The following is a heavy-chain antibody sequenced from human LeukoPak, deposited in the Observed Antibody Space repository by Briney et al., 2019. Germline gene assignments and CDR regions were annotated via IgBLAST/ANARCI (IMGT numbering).Heavy chain of an antibody. J-gene: IGHJ6*04. CDR2: IYYSGST. D-gene: IGHD1-26*01. CDR1: GGSISSYY. V-gene: IGHV4-59*01. Sequence: SETLSLTCTVSGGSISSYYWSWIRQPPGKGLEWIGYIYYSGSTNYNPSLKSRVTISVDTSKNQFSLKLSSVTAADTAVYYCATLKVGATGHIDVWGKGTTVTVSP. CDR3: ATLKVGATGHIDV.